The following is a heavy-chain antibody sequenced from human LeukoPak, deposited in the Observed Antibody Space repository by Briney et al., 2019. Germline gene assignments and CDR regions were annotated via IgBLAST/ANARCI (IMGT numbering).Heavy chain of an antibody. Sequence: KSGGSLRLSCRASGFTFSSYWMNWVRQAPGKGLEWVANIKQDGSEKYYVDSVKGRFTISRDNAKNSLYLQMNSLRAEDTAVYYCARDGAPDAHCSSSSCAIRWGQGTLVTVSS. CDR1: GFTFSSYW. V-gene: IGHV3-7*01. D-gene: IGHD2-2*01. CDR2: IKQDGSEK. CDR3: ARDGAPDAHCSSSSCAIR. J-gene: IGHJ4*02.